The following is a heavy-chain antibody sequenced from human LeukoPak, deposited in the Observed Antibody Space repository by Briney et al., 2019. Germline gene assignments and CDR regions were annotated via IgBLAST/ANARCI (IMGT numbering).Heavy chain of an antibody. Sequence: GGSLRLSCAASGFTFSSSWMTWVRQAPGKGLEWVAHINEDGADKYYVDSVTGRFTISRDNTKNSLYLQMSSLRDEDTAVYYCATWSNAWEFDYWGQGALVSVSS. CDR2: INEDGADK. CDR1: GFTFSSSW. CDR3: ATWSNAWEFDY. J-gene: IGHJ4*02. V-gene: IGHV3-7*05. D-gene: IGHD1-26*01.